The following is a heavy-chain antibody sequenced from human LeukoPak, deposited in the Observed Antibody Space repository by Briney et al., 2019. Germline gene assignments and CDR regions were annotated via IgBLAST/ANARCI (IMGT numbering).Heavy chain of an antibody. CDR1: GFTFSNYA. V-gene: IGHV3-23*01. Sequence: GGSLRLSCAASGFTFSNYAMNWVRQAPGKGLEWVSSINGGGGSTYYADSVKGRFTISRDNSKNTLYLQMNSLRAEDTAIYYCTRYNVGFDYWGQGTLVTVSS. D-gene: IGHD1-14*01. J-gene: IGHJ4*02. CDR3: TRYNVGFDY. CDR2: INGGGGST.